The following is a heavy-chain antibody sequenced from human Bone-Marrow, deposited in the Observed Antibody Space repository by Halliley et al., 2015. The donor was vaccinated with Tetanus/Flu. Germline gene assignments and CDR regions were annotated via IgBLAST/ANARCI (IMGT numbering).Heavy chain of an antibody. Sequence: SLRLSCAASGFTFTDYAMNWVRQAPGKGLEWVSSISSTGRVIYYAVSVKGRLTISRDNAKKSMHLQMSSLRAEDTAVYYCAGASGDPFEIWGQGTVDTVSS. CDR1: GFTFTDYA. V-gene: IGHV3-21*01. J-gene: IGHJ3*02. CDR2: ISSTGRVI. CDR3: AGASGDPFEI. D-gene: IGHD6-19*01.